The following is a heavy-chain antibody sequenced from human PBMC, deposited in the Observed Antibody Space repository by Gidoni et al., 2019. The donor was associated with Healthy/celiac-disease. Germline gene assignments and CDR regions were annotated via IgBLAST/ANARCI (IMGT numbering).Heavy chain of an antibody. D-gene: IGHD6-6*01. Sequence: EVQLVESGGVLVQPGRSLRLSCAASGVTFDDYAMHWVRQAPGKGLEWVSGISWNSGDIGYADSVKGRFTISRDNAKNSLYLQMNSLRAEDTALYYCAKDRSGSSSTYFDYWGQGTLVTVSS. V-gene: IGHV3-9*01. CDR2: ISWNSGDI. CDR1: GVTFDDYA. J-gene: IGHJ4*02. CDR3: AKDRSGSSSTYFDY.